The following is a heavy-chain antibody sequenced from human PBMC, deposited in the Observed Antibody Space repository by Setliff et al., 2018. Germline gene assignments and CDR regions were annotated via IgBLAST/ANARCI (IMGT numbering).Heavy chain of an antibody. D-gene: IGHD6-19*01. CDR3: TRSPPNRGSGSGWYGDF. J-gene: IGHJ4*02. Sequence: GASVKVSCKTSGFSFSTFGFSWVRQAPGQGLEWMGWISPYSGETNYAQKFQDRLSVTADTSSKTTYMELRSLTSDDTAVYFCTRSPPNRGSGSGWYGDFWGQGTLVTVSS. V-gene: IGHV1-18*01. CDR1: GFSFSTFG. CDR2: ISPYSGET.